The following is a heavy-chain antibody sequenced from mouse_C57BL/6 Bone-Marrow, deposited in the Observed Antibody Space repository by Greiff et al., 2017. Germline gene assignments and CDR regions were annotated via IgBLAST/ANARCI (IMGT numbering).Heavy chain of an antibody. D-gene: IGHD1-1*01. V-gene: IGHV2-9-1*01. CDR2: IWTGGGT. J-gene: IGHJ4*01. CDR3: ARKGYYGSSYDYYAMDY. CDR1: GFSLTSYA. Sequence: VQLQESGPGLVAPSQSLSITCTVSGFSLTSYAISWVRQPPGKGLAWLGVIWTGGGTNYNSALKSRLSISKDNSKSQVFLKMNSLLTEDTARYYCARKGYYGSSYDYYAMDYWGQGTSVTVSS.